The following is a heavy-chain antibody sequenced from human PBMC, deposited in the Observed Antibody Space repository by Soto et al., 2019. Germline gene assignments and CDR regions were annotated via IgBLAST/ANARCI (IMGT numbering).Heavy chain of an antibody. D-gene: IGHD2-15*01. Sequence: PGGSLRLSCAASGFTFSDYYMSWIRQAPGKGLEWVSYISSSSSYTNYADSVKGRFTISRDNAKNSLYLQMNSLRAEDTAVCYCARDNPDCSGGSCYLQAYYYGMDVWGQGTTVTVSS. V-gene: IGHV3-11*06. CDR2: ISSSSSYT. J-gene: IGHJ6*02. CDR3: ARDNPDCSGGSCYLQAYYYGMDV. CDR1: GFTFSDYY.